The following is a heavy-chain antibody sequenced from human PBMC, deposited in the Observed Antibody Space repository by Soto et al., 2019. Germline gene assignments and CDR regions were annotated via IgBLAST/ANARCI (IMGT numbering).Heavy chain of an antibody. Sequence: GGSLRLSCTASGFTFGDYAMSWVRQAPEKGLEWVGFTRSKTYGGTIEYAASVKGRFTISRDDSKSIAYLQMNSPKTEDTAVYYCTRVSLELLDTGVDYWGQGTLVTVSS. CDR1: GFTFGDYA. V-gene: IGHV3-49*04. CDR3: TRVSLELLDTGVDY. CDR2: TRSKTYGGTI. D-gene: IGHD1-7*01. J-gene: IGHJ4*02.